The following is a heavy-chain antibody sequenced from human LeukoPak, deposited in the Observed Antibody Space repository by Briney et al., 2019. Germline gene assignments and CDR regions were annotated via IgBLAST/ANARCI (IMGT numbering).Heavy chain of an antibody. V-gene: IGHV1-46*01. CDR2: INPSGGST. CDR3: ARGTKDSSGWYHFDY. Sequence: ASVKVSCKASEYTFTSYYMHWVRHAPGQGLEWMGIINPSGGSTTYAQKFQGRVTMTRDMSTSTVYMELSSLRSEDTAVYYCARGTKDSSGWYHFDYWGQGTLVTVSS. J-gene: IGHJ4*02. D-gene: IGHD6-19*01. CDR1: EYTFTSYY.